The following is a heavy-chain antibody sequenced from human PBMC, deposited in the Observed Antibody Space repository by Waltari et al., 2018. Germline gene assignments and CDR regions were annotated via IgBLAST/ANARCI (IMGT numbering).Heavy chain of an antibody. Sequence: QVQLVQSGAEVKKPGSSVKVSCTASGGTFSSYAISWVRQAPGQGLEWMGGIIPIFGTANYAQKFQGRVTITADESTSTAYMELSSLRSEDTAVYYCARDNGPGTMVRGVINMDVWGQGTTVTVSS. CDR3: ARDNGPGTMVRGVINMDV. D-gene: IGHD3-10*01. V-gene: IGHV1-69*01. J-gene: IGHJ6*02. CDR1: GGTFSSYA. CDR2: IIPIFGTA.